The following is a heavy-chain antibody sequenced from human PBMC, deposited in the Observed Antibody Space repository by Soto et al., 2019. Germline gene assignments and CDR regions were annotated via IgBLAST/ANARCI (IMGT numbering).Heavy chain of an antibody. Sequence: QVQLVESGGGVVQPGRSLRLSCAASGFTFSSYGMHWVRQAPGKGLEWVAVISYDGSNKYYADFVKGRFTISRDNSKNTLYLQMNSLRAEDTAVYYCAKDPGHYDFWSGYSPFIYWGQGTLVTVSS. D-gene: IGHD3-3*01. CDR2: ISYDGSNK. J-gene: IGHJ4*02. CDR1: GFTFSSYG. V-gene: IGHV3-30*18. CDR3: AKDPGHYDFWSGYSPFIY.